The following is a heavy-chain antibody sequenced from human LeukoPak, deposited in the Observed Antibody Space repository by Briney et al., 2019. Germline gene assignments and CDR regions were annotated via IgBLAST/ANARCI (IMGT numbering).Heavy chain of an antibody. CDR3: AATRTGTTSVDY. CDR2: IYYGGST. V-gene: IGHV4-39*01. D-gene: IGHD1-1*01. Sequence: SETLSLTCTVSGGSISSSSYYWGWIRQPPGKGLEWIGSIYYGGSTYYNPSLKSRVTISVDTSKNQFSLKLSSVTAADTAVYYCAATRTGTTSVDYWGQGTLVTVSS. J-gene: IGHJ4*02. CDR1: GGSISSSSYY.